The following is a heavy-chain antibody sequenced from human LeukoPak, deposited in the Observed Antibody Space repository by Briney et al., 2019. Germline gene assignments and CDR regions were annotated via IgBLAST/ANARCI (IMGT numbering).Heavy chain of an antibody. CDR3: ARGIGYSYGPYDAFDI. Sequence: ASVKVSCKASGYTFTSYDINWVRQATGQGLEWMGWTNPNSGDTGYAQKFQGRVTMTRNTSISTAYMELSSLRSEDTAVYYCARGIGYSYGPYDAFDIWGQGTMVTVSS. V-gene: IGHV1-8*01. CDR2: TNPNSGDT. D-gene: IGHD5-18*01. J-gene: IGHJ3*02. CDR1: GYTFTSYD.